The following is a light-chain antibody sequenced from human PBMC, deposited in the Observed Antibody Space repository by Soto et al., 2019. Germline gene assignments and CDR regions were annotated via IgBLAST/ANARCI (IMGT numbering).Light chain of an antibody. CDR1: STDVWSFNF. V-gene: IGLV2-23*02. Sequence: QSLQMHSDSRSGSLRQTHTIFRTRPSTDVWSFNFVSWYQQHPDKAPQVLIYEVTKRPPGVSNRFSGSKSGNTASLTISGLQADDEADYYCCSDAGSSSYVFGTGTKVTVL. J-gene: IGLJ1*01. CDR2: EVT. CDR3: CSDAGSSSYV.